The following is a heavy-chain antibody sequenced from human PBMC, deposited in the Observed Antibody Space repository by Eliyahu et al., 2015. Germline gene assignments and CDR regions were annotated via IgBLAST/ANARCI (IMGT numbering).Heavy chain of an antibody. V-gene: IGHV3-53*01. CDR2: IYSGGTT. Sequence: GGLIQPGGSLRLSCAASGFSVSINDMTWVRQAPNKGLEWVSTIYSGGTTYYADSMKGRLDIFRDNSKNTVYLQMNSLRVDDTAIYYCARDLEAFDIWGQGTVVTVSS. CDR1: GFSVSIND. J-gene: IGHJ3*02. CDR3: ARDLEAFDI.